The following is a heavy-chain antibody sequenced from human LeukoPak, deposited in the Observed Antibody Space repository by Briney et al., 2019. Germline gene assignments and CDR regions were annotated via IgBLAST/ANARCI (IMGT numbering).Heavy chain of an antibody. D-gene: IGHD2-15*01. CDR1: GYTFTSYG. Sequence: ASVKVSRTASGYTFTSYGISWVRRAPGPGREWMGWIRANNGNANYSQKLQGRVTMTTDTSTSTAYVELRSLRADDTAVYYCARWAPRIWLGFDYWGQGTLVTVSS. CDR3: ARWAPRIWLGFDY. J-gene: IGHJ4*02. V-gene: IGHV1-18*01. CDR2: IRANNGNA.